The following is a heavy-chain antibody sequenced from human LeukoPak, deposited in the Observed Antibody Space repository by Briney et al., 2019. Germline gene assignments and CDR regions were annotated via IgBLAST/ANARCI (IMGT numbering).Heavy chain of an antibody. CDR1: GGSISSYY. Sequence: PSETLSLTCTVYGGSISSYYWSWIRQPPGKGLEWIGYIYYSGSTNYNPSLKSRVTISVDTSKNQFSLKLSSVTAADTAVYYCARDGPYYYGSGSPSGMDVWGQGTTVTVSS. V-gene: IGHV4-59*01. J-gene: IGHJ6*02. D-gene: IGHD3-10*01. CDR2: IYYSGST. CDR3: ARDGPYYYGSGSPSGMDV.